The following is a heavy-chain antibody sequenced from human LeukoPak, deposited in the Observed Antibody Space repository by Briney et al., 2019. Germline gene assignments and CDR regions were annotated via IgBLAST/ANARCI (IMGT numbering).Heavy chain of an antibody. CDR3: ARSVDSLLNFDY. CDR1: GGSISSSSYY. CDR2: ISYSGST. J-gene: IGHJ4*02. V-gene: IGHV4-39*01. D-gene: IGHD3-22*01. Sequence: SETLSLTCTVSGGSISSSSYYWGWVRQPPGKGLEWIGSISYSGSTYYNPSLKSRVTISVDTSKNQFSLKLSSVTAAGTAVYYWARSVDSLLNFDYWGQGTLVTVSS.